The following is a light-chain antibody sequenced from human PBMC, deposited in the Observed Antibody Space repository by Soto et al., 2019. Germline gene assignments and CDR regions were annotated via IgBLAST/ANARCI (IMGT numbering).Light chain of an antibody. CDR2: GES. CDR1: QSVSNNY. J-gene: IGKJ3*01. Sequence: EIVLTQSPGTLSLSPGERATLSCRASQSVSNNYLAWYQQKPGQAPRLLIYGESNRATGIPDRFSGSGSVTDFTLTIRSLQSEDFAVYYCQQYNIWPSFTFGPGTKVDIK. CDR3: QQYNIWPSFT. V-gene: IGKV3-20*01.